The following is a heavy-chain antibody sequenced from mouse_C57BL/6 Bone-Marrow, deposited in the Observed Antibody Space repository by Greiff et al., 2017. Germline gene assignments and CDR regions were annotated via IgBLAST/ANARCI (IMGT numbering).Heavy chain of an antibody. CDR1: GYPFTSYW. CDR2: LYPSDSDT. Sequence: QVQLQQPGAELVRPGSSVKLSCKASGYPFTSYWLAWVKQRPGQGLAWIGNLYPSDSDTHYNQKFKDKATVTVDTSSSTAYMQLSSLTAADSAVYDCARGVYSNYGADWGQGTLVTVSA. V-gene: IGHV1-61*01. CDR3: ARGVYSNYGAD. D-gene: IGHD2-5*01. J-gene: IGHJ3*01.